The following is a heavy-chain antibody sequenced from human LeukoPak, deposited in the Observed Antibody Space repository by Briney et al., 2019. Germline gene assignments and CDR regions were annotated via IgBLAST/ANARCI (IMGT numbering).Heavy chain of an antibody. CDR3: ARDVRYSSSLGI. CDR1: GFTFSSYN. V-gene: IGHV3-21*01. J-gene: IGHJ6*04. CDR2: ISSINSYI. Sequence: GGSLRLSCAASGFTFSSYNMNWVRQAPGKGLEWVSSISSINSYIHYADSVKGRFTISRDNAKNSLYLQMNSLRAEDTAVYYCARDVRYSSSLGIWGKGTTVTVSS. D-gene: IGHD6-13*01.